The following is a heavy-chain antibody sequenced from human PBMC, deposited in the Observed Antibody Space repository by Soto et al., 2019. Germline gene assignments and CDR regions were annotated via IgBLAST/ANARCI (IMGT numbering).Heavy chain of an antibody. V-gene: IGHV1-8*01. CDR3: ARDLSYCSGGSCYFEYYYYGGMDV. D-gene: IGHD2-15*01. CDR2: MNPNSGNT. Sequence: QVQLVQSGAEVKKPGASVKVSCKASGYTFTSYDINWVRQATGQGLEWMGWMNPNSGNTGYAQKFQGRVTMTRNTSTSTAYMELSSLRSEDTAVDYCARDLSYCSGGSCYFEYYYYGGMDVWGRGTTVTVSS. CDR1: GYTFTSYD. J-gene: IGHJ6*02.